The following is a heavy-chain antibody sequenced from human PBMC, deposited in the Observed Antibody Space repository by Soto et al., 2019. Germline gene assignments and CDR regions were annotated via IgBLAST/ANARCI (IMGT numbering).Heavy chain of an antibody. D-gene: IGHD6-19*01. V-gene: IGHV4-34*01. CDR3: ARMASSGWSY. Sequence: PSETLSLTCAVYGGSFSGYYWSWIRQPPGKGLEWIGEINHSGSTNYNPSLKSRVTISVDTSKNQFSLKLSSVTAADTAVYYCARMASSGWSYWGQGTLVTVSS. CDR2: INHSGST. J-gene: IGHJ4*02. CDR1: GGSFSGYY.